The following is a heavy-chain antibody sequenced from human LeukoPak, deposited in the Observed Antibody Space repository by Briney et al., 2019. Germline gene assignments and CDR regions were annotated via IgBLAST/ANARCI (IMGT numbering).Heavy chain of an antibody. D-gene: IGHD3-10*01. CDR3: AKGWNYYGSVPPFDY. V-gene: IGHV3-23*01. CDR1: EFTLTTMP. CDR2: IIGSGGST. Sequence: GGTLGSSAAPSEFTLTTMPRTWSGQAPGQGWKGFSAIIGSGGSTYYADSVKGRFTISRDNSKNTMYLQMNSLRAEDTAVYYCAKGWNYYGSVPPFDYWGQGTLVTVSS. J-gene: IGHJ4*02.